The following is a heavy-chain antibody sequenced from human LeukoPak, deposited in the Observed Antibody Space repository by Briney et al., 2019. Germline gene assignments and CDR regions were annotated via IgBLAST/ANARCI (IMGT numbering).Heavy chain of an antibody. D-gene: IGHD2-2*01. CDR2: IYYSGST. CDR1: GGSISSYY. V-gene: IGHV4-59*01. J-gene: IGHJ6*03. CDR3: ARVGNIVVGDYYYMDV. Sequence: SETLSLTCTVSGGSISSYYWSWIRQPPGKGLEWIGYIYYSGSTKYNPSLKSRVTVSVDTSKNQFSLKLSSVTAADTAVYYCARVGNIVVGDYYYMDVWGKGTTVTVSS.